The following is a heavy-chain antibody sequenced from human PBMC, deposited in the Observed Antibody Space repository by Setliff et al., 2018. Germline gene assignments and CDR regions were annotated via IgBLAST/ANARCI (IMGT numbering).Heavy chain of an antibody. Sequence: PSETLSLTCSVSGGSISTYYWSWIRQPPGKRLEWIGFIHHSGSTHYNPSLKSRVTISVDTSKNQFSLKLSSVTAADTAVYYCARRSPAYYSDSSGYFYDTSPYMDVWGKGTTVTVSS. CDR3: ARRSPAYYSDSSGYFYDTSPYMDV. CDR1: GGSISTYY. J-gene: IGHJ6*03. D-gene: IGHD3-22*01. V-gene: IGHV4-59*08. CDR2: IHHSGST.